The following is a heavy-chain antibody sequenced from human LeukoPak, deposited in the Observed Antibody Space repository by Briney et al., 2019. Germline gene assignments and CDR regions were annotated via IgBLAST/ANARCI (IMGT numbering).Heavy chain of an antibody. CDR2: IYYSGST. J-gene: IGHJ5*02. CDR3: ARACTSCYGRGWLDP. Sequence: PSETLSLTCTVSGGSISRGGYYWSWIRQHPGKGLEWIGHIYYSGSTYYNPSLKSRVTISVDTSKNQFSLNMNSVTAADTAVYYCARACTSCYGRGWLDPWGQGTLVTVSS. CDR1: GGSISRGGYY. D-gene: IGHD2-2*01. V-gene: IGHV4-31*03.